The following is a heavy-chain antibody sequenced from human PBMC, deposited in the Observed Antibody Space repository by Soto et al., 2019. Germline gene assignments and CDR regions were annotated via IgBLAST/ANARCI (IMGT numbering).Heavy chain of an antibody. J-gene: IGHJ4*02. CDR3: ARYPSRGAANYFDY. Sequence: QVQLVQSGAEVKKPGSSVKVSCKASGGTFSSYAISWVRQAPGQGLEWMGGIIPIFGTANYAQKFQGRVTITADESTSTAYLELSSLRSGDKAGYYFARYPSRGAANYFDYWGQGTLVTVSS. CDR2: IIPIFGTA. D-gene: IGHD3-10*01. V-gene: IGHV1-69*12. CDR1: GGTFSSYA.